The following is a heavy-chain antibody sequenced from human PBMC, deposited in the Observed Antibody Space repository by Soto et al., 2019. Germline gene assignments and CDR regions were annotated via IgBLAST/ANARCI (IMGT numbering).Heavy chain of an antibody. CDR1: GFTFDDYA. Sequence: EVQLVESGGVVEHPGGSLRLSCAASGFTFDDYAMHWVRQVPGKGLEWVSIISKDGDWTHYADSVKGRFTISRDNNKNSLFLQMNGLRPEDTALYYCTKAQYCSGGSCFLIESWGQGTLVTVSS. CDR2: ISKDGDWT. D-gene: IGHD2-15*01. CDR3: TKAQYCSGGSCFLIES. V-gene: IGHV3-43D*04. J-gene: IGHJ5*02.